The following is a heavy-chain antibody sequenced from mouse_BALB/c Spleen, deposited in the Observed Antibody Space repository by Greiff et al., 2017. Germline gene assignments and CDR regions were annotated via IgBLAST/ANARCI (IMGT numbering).Heavy chain of an antibody. D-gene: IGHD1-2*01. Sequence: QVQLQQSGAELAKPGASVKMSCKASGYTFTSYWMHWVKQRPGQGLEWIGYINPSTGYTEYNQKFKDKATLTADKSSSTAYMQLSSLTSEDSAVYYCARVHGSLLRLYYAMDYWGQGTSVTVSS. J-gene: IGHJ4*01. CDR2: INPSTGYT. CDR1: GYTFTSYW. CDR3: ARVHGSLLRLYYAMDY. V-gene: IGHV1-7*01.